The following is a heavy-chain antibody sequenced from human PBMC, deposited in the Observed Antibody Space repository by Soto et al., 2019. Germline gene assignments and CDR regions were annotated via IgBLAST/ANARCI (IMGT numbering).Heavy chain of an antibody. CDR1: VGSVSSYY. D-gene: IGHD1-7*01. CDR3: ARGTLRGGGTPDYYYYYGMDV. Sequence: SETLSLACTVSVGSVSSYYWSWIRQPPGKGLEWIGYIYYSGSTNYNPSLKSRVTISVDTSKNQFSLKLSSVTAADTAVYYCARGTLRGGGTPDYYYYYGMDVWGQGTTVTVSS. CDR2: IYYSGST. V-gene: IGHV4-59*02. J-gene: IGHJ6*02.